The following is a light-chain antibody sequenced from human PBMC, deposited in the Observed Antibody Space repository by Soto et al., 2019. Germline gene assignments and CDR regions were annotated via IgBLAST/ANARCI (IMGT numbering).Light chain of an antibody. Sequence: DVVMTQSPLSLPVTLGQPASISCRSSQSLVYSDGNTYLNWFQQRPGQSPRRLIYKVSNRDSGVPDRFSGSGSGTDFTLKISRVEAEDVGVYYCMQGTHLPPPITFGQGTRLEIK. CDR2: KVS. V-gene: IGKV2-30*01. CDR1: QSLVYSDGNTY. CDR3: MQGTHLPPPIT. J-gene: IGKJ5*01.